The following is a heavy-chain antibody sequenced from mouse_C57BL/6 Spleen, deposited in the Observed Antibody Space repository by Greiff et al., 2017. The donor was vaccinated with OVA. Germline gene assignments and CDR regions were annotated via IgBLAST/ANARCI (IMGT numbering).Heavy chain of an antibody. CDR1: GFTFSSYA. CDR2: ISDGGSYT. D-gene: IGHD2-5*01. J-gene: IGHJ2*01. CDR3: ARRSYSNSFDY. Sequence: EVKVVESGGGLVKPGGSLKLSCAASGFTFSSYAMSWVRQTPEKRLEWVATISDGGSYTYYPDNVKGRFTISRDNAKNNLYLQMSHLKSEDTAMYYCARRSYSNSFDYWGQGTTLTVSS. V-gene: IGHV5-4*03.